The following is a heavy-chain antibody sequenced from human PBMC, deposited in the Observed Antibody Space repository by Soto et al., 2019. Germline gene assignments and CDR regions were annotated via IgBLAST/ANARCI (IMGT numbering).Heavy chain of an antibody. D-gene: IGHD6-13*01. V-gene: IGHV3-23*01. CDR3: AKPSSSWFYFDY. Sequence: LRLSCAASGFTFSSYAMSWVRQAPGKGLEWVSAISGSGGSTYCADSVKGRFTITRDNSKNTLYLQMNSLRAEDTAVYYCAKPSSSWFYFDYWGQGTLVTVSS. J-gene: IGHJ4*02. CDR1: GFTFSSYA. CDR2: ISGSGGST.